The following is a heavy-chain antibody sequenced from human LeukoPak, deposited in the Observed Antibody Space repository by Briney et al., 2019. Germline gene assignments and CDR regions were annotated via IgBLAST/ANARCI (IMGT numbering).Heavy chain of an antibody. CDR3: ARDTAPYGSGSYYPFDY. CDR2: ISAYNGDT. J-gene: IGHJ4*02. D-gene: IGHD3-10*01. Sequence: ASVKVSCNASGYTFTSYGISWVRQAPGQGLEWMGWISAYNGDTNYAQKLQGRVTMTTDTSTSTAYMELRSLRSDDTAVYYCARDTAPYGSGSYYPFDYWGQGTLVTVSS. CDR1: GYTFTSYG. V-gene: IGHV1-18*01.